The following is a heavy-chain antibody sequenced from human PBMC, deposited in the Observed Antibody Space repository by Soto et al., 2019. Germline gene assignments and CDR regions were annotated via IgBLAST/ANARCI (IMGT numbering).Heavy chain of an antibody. Sequence: QVQLQESGPGLVKPSQTLSLTCTVTGGSINSGSYYWSWIRQHPGKGLEWIGNINYSGSTYYNPSLNSRVLMSVDASQNQFFLKLTSVTAADTAIYYCARDRLMGQYFGSWGQGTLVTVSS. CDR3: ARDRLMGQYFGS. CDR2: INYSGST. CDR1: GGSINSGSYY. V-gene: IGHV4-31*03. D-gene: IGHD3-10*01. J-gene: IGHJ4*02.